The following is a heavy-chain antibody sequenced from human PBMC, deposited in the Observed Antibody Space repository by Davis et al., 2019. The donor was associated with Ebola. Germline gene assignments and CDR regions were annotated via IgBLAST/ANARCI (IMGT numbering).Heavy chain of an antibody. D-gene: IGHD1-1*01. V-gene: IGHV3-23*01. J-gene: IGHJ5*02. CDR2: ISGSGGST. CDR3: AKDRLERRWERWFDP. Sequence: GESLKISCAASGFTFSSYAMSWVRQAPGKGLEWVSAISGSGGSTYYADSVKGRFTISRDNSKNTLYLQMNSLRAEDTAVYYCAKDRLERRWERWFDPWGQGTLVTVSS. CDR1: GFTFSSYA.